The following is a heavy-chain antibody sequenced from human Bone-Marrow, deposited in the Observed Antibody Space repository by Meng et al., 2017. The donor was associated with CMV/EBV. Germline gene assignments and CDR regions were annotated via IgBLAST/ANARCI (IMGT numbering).Heavy chain of an antibody. CDR2: INSDGSST. J-gene: IGHJ3*02. CDR3: AKDHWVAPNTYGGGAFDT. CDR1: GFTFSSYW. Sequence: GGSLRLSCAASGFTFSSYWMHWVRQAPGKGLVWVSRINSDGSSTSYADSVKGRFSISRDTSKNTIFLQMNSLRAEDTAVYYCAKDHWVAPNTYGGGAFDTWGQGTMVAVSS. V-gene: IGHV3-74*01. D-gene: IGHD2-21*01.